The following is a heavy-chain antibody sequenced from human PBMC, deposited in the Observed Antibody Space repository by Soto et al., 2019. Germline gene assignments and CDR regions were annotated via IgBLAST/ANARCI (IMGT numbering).Heavy chain of an antibody. J-gene: IGHJ6*02. CDR2: IDPGDSYT. CDR3: ARWKAGYSSGDYYYYGMDV. CDR1: GYTFTSYG. Sequence: KVSCKASGYTFTSYGISWVRQMPGKGLEWMGRIDPGDSYTNYSPSFQGHVTISADKSISTAYLQWSSLKASDTAMYYCARWKAGYSSGDYYYYGMDVWGQGTTVTVSS. D-gene: IGHD6-19*01. V-gene: IGHV5-10-1*01.